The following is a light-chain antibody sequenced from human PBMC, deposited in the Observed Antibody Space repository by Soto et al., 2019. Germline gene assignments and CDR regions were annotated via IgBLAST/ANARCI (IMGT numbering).Light chain of an antibody. CDR3: QQSYSTPPYT. Sequence: DIQMTQSPSSLSASVGDRVTITCRASQSISSYLNWYQQKPGKAPKLLIYAASSLQSGVPSRFSGSGSGTEFTLTISSLQPEDFATYYWQQSYSTPPYTFGQGTKLEIK. CDR1: QSISSY. CDR2: AAS. J-gene: IGKJ2*01. V-gene: IGKV1-39*01.